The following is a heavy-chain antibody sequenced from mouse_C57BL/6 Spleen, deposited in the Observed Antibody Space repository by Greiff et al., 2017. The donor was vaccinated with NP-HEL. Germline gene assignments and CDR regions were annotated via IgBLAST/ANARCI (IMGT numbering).Heavy chain of an antibody. CDR1: GYAFSSYW. V-gene: IGHV1-80*01. D-gene: IGHD2-1*01. J-gene: IGHJ2*01. CDR3: ARESYGNYPVDY. Sequence: LKESGASVKISCKASGYAFSSYWMNWVKQRPGKGLEWIGQIYPGDGDTNYNGKFKGKATLTADKSSSTAYMQLSSLTSEDSAVYFCARESYGNYPVDYWGQGTTLTVSS. CDR2: IYPGDGDT.